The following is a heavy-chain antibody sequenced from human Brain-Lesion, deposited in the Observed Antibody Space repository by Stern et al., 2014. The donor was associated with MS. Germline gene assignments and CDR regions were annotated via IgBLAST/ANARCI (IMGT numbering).Heavy chain of an antibody. D-gene: IGHD1-14*01. Sequence: VQLVESGGDLVQPGRSLRLSCAASGFTFDDYAMHWVRQGPGTGLEWVAGISRNSGTIGYADSVKGRFTASRDNAYSSLYLQMNSLRPEDTALYYCARDITGSSAYFAYWGQGTLVTVSS. V-gene: IGHV3-9*01. CDR3: ARDITGSSAYFAY. J-gene: IGHJ4*02. CDR1: GFTFDDYA. CDR2: ISRNSGTI.